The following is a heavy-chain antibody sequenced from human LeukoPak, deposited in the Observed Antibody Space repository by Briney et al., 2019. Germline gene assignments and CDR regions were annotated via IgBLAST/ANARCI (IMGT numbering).Heavy chain of an antibody. J-gene: IGHJ4*02. D-gene: IGHD3-22*01. CDR3: YDSSGYGY. CDR2: IKSKTDGETT. CDR1: GYTFSKAW. V-gene: IGHV3-15*01. Sequence: GGSLRLSWGVSGYTFSKAWMSWVRQAPGKGLEWVGRIKSKTDGETTDYATPVKGRFTISRDDSKNTLYLQMNSLKTEDTAVYFCYDSSGYGYWGQGTLVTVSS.